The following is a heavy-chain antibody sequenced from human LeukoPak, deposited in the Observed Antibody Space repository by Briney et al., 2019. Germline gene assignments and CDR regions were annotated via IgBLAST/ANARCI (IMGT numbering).Heavy chain of an antibody. CDR1: GFTFSSYG. J-gene: IGHJ4*02. CDR3: ANRLRDSSS. D-gene: IGHD6-13*01. CDR2: ISYDGSNK. Sequence: GGSLRLSCAASGFTFSSYGMHWVRQAPGKGLEWVAVISYDGSNKHYADSVKGRFTISRDNSKNTLYLQMNSLRAEDTAVYYCANRLRDSSSWGQGTLVTVSS. V-gene: IGHV3-30*18.